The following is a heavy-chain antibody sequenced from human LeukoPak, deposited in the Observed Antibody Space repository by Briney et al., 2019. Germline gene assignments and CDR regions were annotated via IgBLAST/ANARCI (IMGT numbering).Heavy chain of an antibody. D-gene: IGHD5-18*01. CDR3: ARGYSYGSDYYYGMDV. CDR1: GYXFTSYA. CDR2: ISGYNGNT. V-gene: IGHV1-18*01. J-gene: IGHJ6*02. Sequence: ASVKVSCKASGYXFTSYAISWVRQAPGQGLEWMGWISGYNGNTKYAQKVQGRVTMTTDTSTGTAYMELRSLTSDDTAVYYCARGYSYGSDYYYGMDVWGQGTTVTVSS.